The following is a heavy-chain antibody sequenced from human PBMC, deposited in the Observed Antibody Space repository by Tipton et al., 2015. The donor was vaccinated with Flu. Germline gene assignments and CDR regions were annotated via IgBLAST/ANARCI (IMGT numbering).Heavy chain of an antibody. J-gene: IGHJ3*02. CDR3: ARGSYCSSTSCPHDALDI. CDR1: GFTFSSYA. D-gene: IGHD2-2*01. CDR2: ISSSSSTI. V-gene: IGHV3-48*04. Sequence: SLRLSCAASGFTFSSYAMSWVRQAPGKGLEWVSYISSSSSTIYYADSVKGRFTISRDNAKNSLYLQMNSLRAEDTAVYYCARGSYCSSTSCPHDALDIWGQGTMVTVSS.